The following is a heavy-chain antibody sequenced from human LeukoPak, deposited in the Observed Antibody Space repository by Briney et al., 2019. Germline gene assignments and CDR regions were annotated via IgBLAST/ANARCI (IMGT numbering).Heavy chain of an antibody. CDR2: IYYSGST. CDR1: GGSISSNNW. J-gene: IGHJ4*02. Sequence: SGTLSLTCAVSGGSISSNNWWGWVRQPPGKGLEWIGYIYYSGSTYYNPSLKSRVTISVDTSKNQFSLKLSSVTAADTAVYYCARGGSGIFDYWGQGTLVTVSS. CDR3: ARGGSGIFDY. D-gene: IGHD3-10*01. V-gene: IGHV4-4*02.